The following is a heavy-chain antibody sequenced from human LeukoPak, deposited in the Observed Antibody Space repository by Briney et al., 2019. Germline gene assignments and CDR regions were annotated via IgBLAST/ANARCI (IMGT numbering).Heavy chain of an antibody. J-gene: IGHJ4*02. V-gene: IGHV4-59*01. CDR3: ARGSGYSRDYFDY. CDR2: VYYSGST. CDR1: GGSISNYS. Sequence: SETLSLTCTVSGGSISNYSWSWIRQPPGKGLEWIGYVYYSGSTNYNPSLKSPVTISLDTSKNQFSLKLRSVTPADTAVYYCARGSGYSRDYFDYWGQGTLVTVSS. D-gene: IGHD5-12*01.